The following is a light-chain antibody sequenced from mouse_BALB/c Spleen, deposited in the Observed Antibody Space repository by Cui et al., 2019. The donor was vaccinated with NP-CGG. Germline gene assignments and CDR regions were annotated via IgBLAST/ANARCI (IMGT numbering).Light chain of an antibody. J-gene: IGLJ1*01. CDR3: ALWYSNHWV. Sequence: QVVVTQESALTTSPGEPVTPTCRPSTGAVTTSNYANGVQEKPDHLFTGLIGGTNNRAPGVPARFSGSLIGDKAALTITGAQTEDEAIYFCALWYSNHWVFGGGTKLTVL. V-gene: IGLV1*01. CDR2: GTN. CDR1: TGAVTTSNY.